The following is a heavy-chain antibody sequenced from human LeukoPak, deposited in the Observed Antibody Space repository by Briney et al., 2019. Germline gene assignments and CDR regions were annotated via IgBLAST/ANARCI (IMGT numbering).Heavy chain of an antibody. CDR2: VYYGRTT. CDR1: AGSFISSSHH. Sequence: PSETLSLTCTVSAGSFISSSHHWGWIRQSPGKGLEWIGSVYYGRTTYYNPSLDGRVTVSLDTSANQFSLQLNSVTAADMAVYYCVRHDGRGGATMGAFDSWGQGSLVTVSS. CDR3: VRHDGRGGATMGAFDS. V-gene: IGHV4-39*01. J-gene: IGHJ5*01. D-gene: IGHD5-12*01.